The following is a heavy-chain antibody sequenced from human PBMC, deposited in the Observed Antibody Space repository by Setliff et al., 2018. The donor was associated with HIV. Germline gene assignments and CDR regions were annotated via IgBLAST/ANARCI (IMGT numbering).Heavy chain of an antibody. CDR2: IFPLDSET. Sequence: PGESLKISCKGPEYFFRTSWIGWVRQLPGKGLEWVAVIFPLDSETRYNPSLEGHVTISVDKSINTAYLQWSSLRASDTAVYYCTRHPPQPEVSGYFYLMDVWGTGTTVTVSS. CDR1: EYFFRTSW. D-gene: IGHD2-21*01. CDR3: TRHPPQPEVSGYFYLMDV. V-gene: IGHV5-51*01. J-gene: IGHJ6*04.